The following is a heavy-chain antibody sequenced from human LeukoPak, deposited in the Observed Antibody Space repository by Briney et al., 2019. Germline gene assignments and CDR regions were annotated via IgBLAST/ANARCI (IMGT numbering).Heavy chain of an antibody. D-gene: IGHD2-15*01. J-gene: IGHJ4*02. Sequence: GGSLKLSCAASGFTFSSYGMHWVRQALGKGLEWVAFIRYDGSNKYYADSVKGRFTISRDNSKNTLYLQMNSLRAEDTAVYYCAKDPTSGCSGGSCYFEYYFDYWGQGTLVTVPS. CDR3: AKDPTSGCSGGSCYFEYYFDY. V-gene: IGHV3-30*02. CDR1: GFTFSSYG. CDR2: IRYDGSNK.